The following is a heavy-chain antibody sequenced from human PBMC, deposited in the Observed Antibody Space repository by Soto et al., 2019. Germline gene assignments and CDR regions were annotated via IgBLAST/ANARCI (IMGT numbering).Heavy chain of an antibody. CDR3: ARVESPIMVRGVSPYYNWFDP. Sequence: GGSLRLSCAPPGFHFSSYTMNWARQAPGKGLERVSYISSSSSTIYYPDSVKGRFTISRDNAKNSLYLQMNSLRDEDTAVYYCARVESPIMVRGVSPYYNWFDPWGQGTLVTVSS. CDR2: ISSSSSTI. CDR1: GFHFSSYT. J-gene: IGHJ5*02. V-gene: IGHV3-48*02. D-gene: IGHD3-10*01.